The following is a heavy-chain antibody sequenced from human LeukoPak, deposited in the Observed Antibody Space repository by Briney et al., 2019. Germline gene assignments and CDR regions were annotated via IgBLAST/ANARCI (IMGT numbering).Heavy chain of an antibody. CDR2: ISSSSSTI. Sequence: PGGSLRLSCAASGFTFSSYSMNWVRQAPGKGLEWVSYISSSSSTIYYADSVKGRFTISRDNAKNTLYLQMNSLRAEDTAVYYCAKAMVAGDAFDIWGQGTMVTVSS. CDR3: AKAMVAGDAFDI. J-gene: IGHJ3*02. V-gene: IGHV3-48*04. D-gene: IGHD3-10*01. CDR1: GFTFSSYS.